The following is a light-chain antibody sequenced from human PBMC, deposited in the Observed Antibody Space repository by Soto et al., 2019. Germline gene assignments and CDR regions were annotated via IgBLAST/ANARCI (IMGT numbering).Light chain of an antibody. CDR3: QNFDRAPQT. CDR2: EAS. V-gene: IGKV1-27*01. J-gene: IGKJ1*01. Sequence: DIQMTQSPSSLSASVGDRVTITCRASQGIRHYLAWYQQKPGKVPKLLIYEASNLQSGVPSRFRGGGSGTEFTLTISSLQPEDVATYYCQNFDRAPQTLGQGTKVDIK. CDR1: QGIRHY.